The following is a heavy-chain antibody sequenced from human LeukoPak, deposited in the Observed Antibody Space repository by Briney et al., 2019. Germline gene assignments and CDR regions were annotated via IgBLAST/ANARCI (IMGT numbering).Heavy chain of an antibody. CDR3: TRLLGELPRI. V-gene: IGHV3-73*01. Sequence: HPGGSLRLSCAASGFTFSSYSMNWVRQASGKGLEWVGRIRSKANSYATAYAASVKGRFTISRDDSKNTAYLQMNSLKTEDTAVYYCTRLLGELPRIWGQGTMVTVSS. CDR2: IRSKANSYAT. D-gene: IGHD1-26*01. CDR1: GFTFSSYS. J-gene: IGHJ3*02.